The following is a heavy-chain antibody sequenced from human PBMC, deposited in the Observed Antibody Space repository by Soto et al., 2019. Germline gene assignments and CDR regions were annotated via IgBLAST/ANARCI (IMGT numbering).Heavy chain of an antibody. V-gene: IGHV4-31*03. CDR3: ASSSGGSYYDY. J-gene: IGHJ4*02. CDR1: GGSISSGGYY. Sequence: QVQLQESVPGLVKPSQTLSLTCTVSGGSISSGGYYWSWIRQHPGKGLEWIGYIYYSGSTSYNQSLNSRVTIAVDSSKIQFSLKLSSVTAADTAVYYCASSSGGSYYDYWGKGKLVTVS. D-gene: IGHD2-15*01. CDR2: IYYSGST.